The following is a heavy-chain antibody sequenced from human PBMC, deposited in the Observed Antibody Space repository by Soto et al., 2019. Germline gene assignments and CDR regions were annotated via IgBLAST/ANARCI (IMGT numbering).Heavy chain of an antibody. CDR3: ARGQGPMDV. CDR2: MNPNSGNT. CDR1: GYTFTGYY. V-gene: IGHV1-8*02. J-gene: IGHJ6*04. Sequence: ASVKVSCKASGYTFTGYYMHWVRQATGQGLEWMGWMNPNSGNTGYAQKFQGRVTMTRNTSISTAYMELSSLRSEDTAVYYCARGQGPMDVWGKGTTVTVSS.